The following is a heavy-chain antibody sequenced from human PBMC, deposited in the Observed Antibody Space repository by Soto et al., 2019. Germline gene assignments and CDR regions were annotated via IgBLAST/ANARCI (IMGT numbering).Heavy chain of an antibody. D-gene: IGHD3-10*01. V-gene: IGHV4-4*02. CDR2: IYHEGYT. CDR1: GDSISSSNW. Sequence: QVQLQESGPGLVKPSGTLSLTCAVSGDSISSSNWWIWVRQPPGQGLEWIGEIYHEGYTNYNPSLESRVTISVDKYKNLFSLKLYSVTAADTAVYYCARVVYRRFGQRRDFYMDRWGQGTLVTVSS. J-gene: IGHJ4*02. CDR3: ARVVYRRFGQRRDFYMDR.